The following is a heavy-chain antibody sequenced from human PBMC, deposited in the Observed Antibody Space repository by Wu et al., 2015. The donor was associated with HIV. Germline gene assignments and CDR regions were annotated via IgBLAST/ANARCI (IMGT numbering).Heavy chain of an antibody. V-gene: IGHV1-69*13. CDR1: GGTFSSYA. Sequence: QVQLVQSGAEVKKPGSSVKVSCKASGGTFSSYAISWVRQAPGQGLEWMGRIIPIFGTANYAQKFQGRVTITADESTSTAYMELSSLRSEDTAVYYCARDVKADYYDSKSWFDPWGQGTLVTVSS. CDR2: IIPIFGTA. D-gene: IGHD3-22*01. CDR3: ARDVKADYYDSKSWFDP. J-gene: IGHJ5*02.